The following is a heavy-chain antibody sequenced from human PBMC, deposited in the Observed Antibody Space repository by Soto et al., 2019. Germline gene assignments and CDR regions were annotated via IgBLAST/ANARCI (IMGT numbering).Heavy chain of an antibody. V-gene: IGHV1-2*02. D-gene: IGHD6-19*01. J-gene: IGHJ4*02. CDR2: INPHSGGT. CDR1: GYTFTGYY. CDR3: ASSNGWYFLNFDY. Sequence: ASVKVSCKASGYTFTGYYIHWVREAPGQGLEWMGWINPHSGGTNSAQKFQGRVSMTWDTSIRTAYMDLSSLRSHDTAIYYCASSNGWYFLNFDYWGQGTLVTVSS.